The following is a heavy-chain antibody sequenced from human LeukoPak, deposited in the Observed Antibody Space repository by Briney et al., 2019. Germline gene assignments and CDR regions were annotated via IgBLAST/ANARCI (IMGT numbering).Heavy chain of an antibody. CDR3: ARERFRGGEGAFDI. CDR1: GFTFSSYG. D-gene: IGHD3-16*01. V-gene: IGHV3-30*19. Sequence: PGGPLRLSCAASGFTFSSYGMHWVRQAPGKGLEWVAVISYDGSNKYYADSVKGRFTISRDNSKNTLYLQMNSLRAEDTAVYYCARERFRGGEGAFDIWGQGTMVTVSS. CDR2: ISYDGSNK. J-gene: IGHJ3*02.